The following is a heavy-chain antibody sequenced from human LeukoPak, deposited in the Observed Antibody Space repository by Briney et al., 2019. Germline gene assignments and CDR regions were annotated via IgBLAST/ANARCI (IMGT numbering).Heavy chain of an antibody. V-gene: IGHV1-3*01. CDR3: ARILTGYPDDAFDI. D-gene: IGHD3-9*01. J-gene: IGHJ3*02. CDR1: GYTFTSYA. Sequence: GASVKVSCKASGYTFTSYAMDWVRQAPGQRLEWMGWINAGNGNTKYSQKFQGRVTITRDTSASTAYMELSSLRSEDTAVYYRARILTGYPDDAFDIWGQGTMVTVSS. CDR2: INAGNGNT.